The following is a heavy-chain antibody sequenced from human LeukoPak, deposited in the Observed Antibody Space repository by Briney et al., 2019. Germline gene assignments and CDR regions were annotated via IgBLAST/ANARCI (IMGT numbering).Heavy chain of an antibody. V-gene: IGHV3-48*03. J-gene: IGHJ4*02. D-gene: IGHD2-15*01. CDR1: GFTFSSYE. CDR2: ISSSGSSI. Sequence: GGSLRLSCAASGFTFSSYEMNWVRQAPARGLEWVSYISSSGSSIYYADSVKGRFTISRDNAKHSLYMQMNSLRAEDTAVYYCARKYCSGGRCVFDYWGQGTLVTVSS. CDR3: ARKYCSGGRCVFDY.